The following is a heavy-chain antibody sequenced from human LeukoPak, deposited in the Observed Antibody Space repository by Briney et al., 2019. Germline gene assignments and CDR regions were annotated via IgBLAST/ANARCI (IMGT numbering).Heavy chain of an antibody. V-gene: IGHV3-21*01. Sequence: GGSLRLSCAASGFTFSSYSMNWVRQAPGKGLEWVSSISSSSSYIYYADSVKGRFTISRDNAKNSLYLQMNSLGAEDTAVYYCARCSGGGSYSRRPFDYWGQGTLVTVSS. CDR3: ARCSGGGSYSRRPFDY. J-gene: IGHJ4*02. CDR2: ISSSSSYI. CDR1: GFTFSSYS. D-gene: IGHD1-26*01.